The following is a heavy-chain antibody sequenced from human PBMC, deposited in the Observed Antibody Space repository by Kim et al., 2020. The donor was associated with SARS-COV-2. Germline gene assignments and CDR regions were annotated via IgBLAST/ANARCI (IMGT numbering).Heavy chain of an antibody. CDR2: IYYSGST. D-gene: IGHD3-22*01. CDR1: GGSISSSSYY. J-gene: IGHJ6*02. V-gene: IGHV4-39*01. Sequence: SETLSLTCTVSGGSISSSSYYWGWIRQPPGKGLEWIGSIYYSGSTYYNPSLKSRVTISVDTSKNQFSLKLSSVTAADTAVYYCARHYYDISGYYYGAGYYYYGMDVWGQGTTVTVSS. CDR3: ARHYYDISGYYYGAGYYYYGMDV.